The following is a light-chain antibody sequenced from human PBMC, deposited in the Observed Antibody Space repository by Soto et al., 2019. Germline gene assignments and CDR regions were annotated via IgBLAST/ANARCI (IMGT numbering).Light chain of an antibody. CDR1: QAISSY. V-gene: IGKV1-9*01. J-gene: IGKJ5*01. Sequence: DIQLTQAPSFLSSSAGDIFSITCRASQAISSYLAWYQQKPGRAPKLLIYAASTLQSGVPSRFSGSGSETEFTLTISRLQPDDFATYFCHSRAFGQGTRLEIK. CDR3: HSRA. CDR2: AAS.